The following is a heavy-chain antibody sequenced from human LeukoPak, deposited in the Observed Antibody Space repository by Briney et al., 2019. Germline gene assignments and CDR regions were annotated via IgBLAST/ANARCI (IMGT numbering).Heavy chain of an antibody. CDR1: GFTFSSYA. CDR2: ISYDGSNK. Sequence: GGSLRLSCAASGFTFSSYAMHWVRPAPGKGLEWVAVISYDGSNKYYADSVKGRFTISRDNSKNTLYLQMNSLRAEDTAVYYCAREYGDGFDYWGQGTLVTVSS. D-gene: IGHD4-17*01. CDR3: AREYGDGFDY. V-gene: IGHV3-30*04. J-gene: IGHJ4*02.